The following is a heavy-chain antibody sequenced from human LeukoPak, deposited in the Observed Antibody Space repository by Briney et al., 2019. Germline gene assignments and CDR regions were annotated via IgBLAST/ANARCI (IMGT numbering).Heavy chain of an antibody. J-gene: IGHJ4*02. D-gene: IGHD3-22*01. CDR2: IIPLFGTA. CDR3: ARAASYYDSSGYQIYYFDY. Sequence: SVNVSFKPSVCTFINYAISWVRQAPGQGLEWMGRIIPLFGTANYAQKFQGRVTITADKSTSTAYMEQSSLRSEDTAVYYCARAASYYDSSGYQIYYFDYWGQGTLVTVSS. V-gene: IGHV1-69*06. CDR1: VCTFINYA.